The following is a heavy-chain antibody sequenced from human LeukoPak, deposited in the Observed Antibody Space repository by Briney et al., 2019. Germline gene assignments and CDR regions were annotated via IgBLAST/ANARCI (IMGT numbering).Heavy chain of an antibody. CDR3: AKAASGPIVVVPAAISYLDY. D-gene: IGHD2-2*02. CDR1: GFTFSSYG. CDR2: IRYDGSNK. J-gene: IGHJ4*02. V-gene: IGHV3-30*02. Sequence: GGSLRLSCAASGFTFSSYGMHWVRQAPGKGLEWVAFIRYDGSNKYYADSVKGRFTISRDNSKNTLYLQMNSLRAEDTAVYYCAKAASGPIVVVPAAISYLDYWGQGTLVTVSS.